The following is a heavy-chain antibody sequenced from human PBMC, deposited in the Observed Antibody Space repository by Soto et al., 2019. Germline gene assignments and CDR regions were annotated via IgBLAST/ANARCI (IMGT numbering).Heavy chain of an antibody. V-gene: IGHV4-4*02. Sequence: QVQLQESGPGLVKPSGTLSLTCAVSGGSVSATNWWSRILQPPGKGLEWIGEINLSGTTNYNPSLKREVTIPRDRPRNGCPRRLPAETAPDTAAFYCPRELFGGNTLAAYWGQEPLSTAS. D-gene: IGHD2-15*01. CDR1: GGSVSATNW. J-gene: IGHJ4*02. CDR2: INLSGTT. CDR3: PRELFGGNTLAAY.